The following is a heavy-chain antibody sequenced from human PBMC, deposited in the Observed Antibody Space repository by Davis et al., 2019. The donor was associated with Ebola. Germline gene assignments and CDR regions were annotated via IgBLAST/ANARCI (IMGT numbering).Heavy chain of an antibody. CDR2: IYYSGST. Sequence: PSETLSLTCTVSGGSISSGDYYWSWIRQPPGKGLEWIGYIYYSGSTYYNPSLKSRVTISVDTSKNQFSLKLSSVTAADTAVYYCARAGASDHFDYWGQGTLVTVSS. V-gene: IGHV4-30-4*01. J-gene: IGHJ4*02. CDR1: GGSISSGDYY. CDR3: ARAGASDHFDY.